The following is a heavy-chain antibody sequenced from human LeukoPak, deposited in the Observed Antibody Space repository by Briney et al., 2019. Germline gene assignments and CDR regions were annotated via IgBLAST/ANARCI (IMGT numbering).Heavy chain of an antibody. J-gene: IGHJ4*02. CDR1: GGSISSYY. V-gene: IGHV4-59*01. D-gene: IGHD3-10*01. Sequence: SETPSLTCTVSGGSISSYYWSWIRQPPGKGLEWIGYIYYSGSTNYNPSLKSRVSISVDTSKNQFSLKLSSVTAADTAVYYCARGGGLSYYGSGSSQDYFDYWGQGTLVTVSS. CDR3: ARGGGLSYYGSGSSQDYFDY. CDR2: IYYSGST.